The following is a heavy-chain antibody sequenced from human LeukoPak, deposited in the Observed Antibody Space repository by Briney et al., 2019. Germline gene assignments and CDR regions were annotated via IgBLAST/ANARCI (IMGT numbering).Heavy chain of an antibody. D-gene: IGHD3-16*02. V-gene: IGHV1-2*04. CDR2: INPNSGGT. J-gene: IGHJ4*02. CDR1: GCTFTGYY. CDR3: ARGTPGSYLGY. Sequence: ASVKVSCKASGCTFTGYYMHWVRQAPGQGLEWMGWINPNSGGTNYAQKFKGWVTLTRDTSVNTTYMELSRLTSDVTAVYFCARGTPGSYLGYWGQGTLVTVSP.